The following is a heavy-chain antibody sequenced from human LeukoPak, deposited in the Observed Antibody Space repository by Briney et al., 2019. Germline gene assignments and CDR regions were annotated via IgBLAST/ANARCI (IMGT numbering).Heavy chain of an antibody. V-gene: IGHV1-69*13. J-gene: IGHJ4*02. D-gene: IGHD1-26*01. CDR1: GGTFSSYA. CDR3: ARDGKDSGSYTGEFDY. Sequence: SVKVSCKASGGTFSSYAISWVRQAPGQGLEWMGGIIPIFGTANYAQKFQGRVTITADESTSTAYMELSSLRSEDTAVYYCARDGKDSGSYTGEFDYWGQGTLVTVSS. CDR2: IIPIFGTA.